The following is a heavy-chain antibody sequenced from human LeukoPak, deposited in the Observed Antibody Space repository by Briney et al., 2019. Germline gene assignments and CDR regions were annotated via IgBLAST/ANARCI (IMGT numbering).Heavy chain of an antibody. CDR2: IYYSGST. J-gene: IGHJ3*02. D-gene: IGHD3-22*01. CDR3: AEGGYYYDSSGSRGDAFDI. Sequence: PSETLSLTCTVSGGSISSSSYYWGWIRQPPGKGLEWFGSIYYSGSTYYNPSLKSRVTISVDTSKNQFSLKLSSVTAADTAVYYCAEGGYYYDSSGSRGDAFDIWGQGTMVTVSS. V-gene: IGHV4-39*01. CDR1: GGSISSSSYY.